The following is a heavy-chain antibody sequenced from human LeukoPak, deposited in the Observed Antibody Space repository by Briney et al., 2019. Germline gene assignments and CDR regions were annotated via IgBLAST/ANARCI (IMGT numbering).Heavy chain of an antibody. CDR1: GDSIGTYY. CDR2: ISYSGST. Sequence: SETLSLTCTVSGDSIGTYYWSWIRQPPGKALEWIGYISYSGSTLFNPSLKSRVTISQDTSTSHFSLDLSSVTAADTAVYHCARVAYCGGDCYKIDYWGQGTLVTVSS. CDR3: ARVAYCGGDCYKIDY. D-gene: IGHD2-21*02. V-gene: IGHV4-59*08. J-gene: IGHJ4*02.